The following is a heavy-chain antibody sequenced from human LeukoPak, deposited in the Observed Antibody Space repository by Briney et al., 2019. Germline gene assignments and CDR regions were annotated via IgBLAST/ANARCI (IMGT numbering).Heavy chain of an antibody. CDR3: AKISGSGWYFDY. J-gene: IGHJ4*02. Sequence: PGGSLRLSCAASGFTFSDFYISWIRQAPGKGLEWVSYISSSTGGSDTKYADSVKGRFTISRDNAKNSVYLQMNSLRAEDTAVYFCAKISGSGWYFDYWGQGTLVTVSS. CDR2: ISSSTGGSDT. D-gene: IGHD6-19*01. V-gene: IGHV3-11*06. CDR1: GFTFSDFY.